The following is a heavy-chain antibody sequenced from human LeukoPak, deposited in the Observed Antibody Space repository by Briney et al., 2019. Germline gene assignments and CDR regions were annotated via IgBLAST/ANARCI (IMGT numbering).Heavy chain of an antibody. J-gene: IGHJ4*02. V-gene: IGHV4-61*02. D-gene: IGHD1-26*01. CDR3: ARDLVGANGY. CDR1: GGSISSGSYY. Sequence: PSETLSLTCTVSGGSISSGSYYWSWVRQPAGKGLEWIGRIYTSGSTNYNPSLKSRVTISVDMSKNQFSLKLSSVTAADTAVYYCARDLVGANGYWGQGTLVTVSS. CDR2: IYTSGST.